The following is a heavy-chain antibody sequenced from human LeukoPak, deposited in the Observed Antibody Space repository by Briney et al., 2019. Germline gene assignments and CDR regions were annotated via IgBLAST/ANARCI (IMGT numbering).Heavy chain of an antibody. Sequence: GGSLRLSCAASGFTFSSYSMNWVRQAPGKGLEWVSSISNSSSYIYYADSVKGRFTISRDNAKNSLYLQMNSLRAEDTAVYYCARGPHYYDSSGSWEYFDYWGQGTLVTVSS. V-gene: IGHV3-21*01. CDR3: ARGPHYYDSSGSWEYFDY. D-gene: IGHD3-22*01. J-gene: IGHJ4*02. CDR2: ISNSSSYI. CDR1: GFTFSSYS.